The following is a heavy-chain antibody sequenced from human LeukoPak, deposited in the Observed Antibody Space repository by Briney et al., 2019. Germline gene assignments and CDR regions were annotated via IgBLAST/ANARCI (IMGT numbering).Heavy chain of an antibody. V-gene: IGHV4-59*01. Sequence: SETLSLTCTVSGGSISSYYWSWIRQPPGKGLEWIGYIYYSGSTNYNPSLKSRVTISVDTSKNQSSLTLSSVTAADTAVYYCARDNGQQLKNNWFDPWGQGTLVTVSS. CDR3: ARDNGQQLKNNWFDP. CDR2: IYYSGST. J-gene: IGHJ5*02. D-gene: IGHD6-13*01. CDR1: GGSISSYY.